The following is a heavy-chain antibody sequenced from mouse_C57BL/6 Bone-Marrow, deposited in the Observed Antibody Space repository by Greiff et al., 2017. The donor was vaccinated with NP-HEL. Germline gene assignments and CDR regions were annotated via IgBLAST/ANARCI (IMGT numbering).Heavy chain of an antibody. CDR2: INPYNGGT. CDR3: YGSSYDWYFDV. Sequence: VQLQQSGPVLVKPGASVKMSCKASGYTFTDYYMNWVKQSHGKSLEWIGVINPYNGGTSYNQKFKGKATLTVDKSSSTAYMELNSLTSEVSAVYYFYGSSYDWYFDVWGTGTTVTVSS. D-gene: IGHD1-1*01. V-gene: IGHV1-19*01. CDR1: GYTFTDYY. J-gene: IGHJ1*03.